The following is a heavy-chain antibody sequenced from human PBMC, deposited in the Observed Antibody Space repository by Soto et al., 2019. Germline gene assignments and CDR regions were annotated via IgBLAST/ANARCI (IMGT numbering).Heavy chain of an antibody. Sequence: QVQLVESGGGVVQPGKSLRLSCAASGFIFSNYGMHWVRQAPGKGLEWVALISFDGKNRNYADSVKGRFTIYIDNHKITLYLEMNSLRPEDTAFYYCAKRGGVVGGSEHPFFEYWGQGTLVTVSS. V-gene: IGHV3-30*18. CDR1: GFIFSNYG. D-gene: IGHD2-15*01. CDR3: AKRGGVVGGSEHPFFEY. CDR2: ISFDGKNR. J-gene: IGHJ4*02.